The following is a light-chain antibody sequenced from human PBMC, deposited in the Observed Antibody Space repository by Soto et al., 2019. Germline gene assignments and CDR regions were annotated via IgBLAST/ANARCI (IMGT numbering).Light chain of an antibody. CDR3: AAYTTRTTYV. CDR1: SSDVGSYNR. V-gene: IGLV2-18*02. CDR2: GVS. J-gene: IGLJ1*01. Sequence: QSALTQPASVSGSPGQSITISCTGTSSDVGSYNRVSWYQQPPGTAPKLMIYGVSNRPSGVPDRSSGSKSGNTASLTISGLQAEDEADYYCAAYTTRTTYVFGTGTKVTVL.